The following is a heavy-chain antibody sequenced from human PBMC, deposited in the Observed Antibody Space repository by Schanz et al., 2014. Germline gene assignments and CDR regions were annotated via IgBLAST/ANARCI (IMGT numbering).Heavy chain of an antibody. V-gene: IGHV3-23*01. CDR2: MNESHSTI. J-gene: IGHJ5*02. CDR1: GFSLDIFA. CDR3: ARGRVLES. Sequence: EVHLLESGGGLVEPGGSLRLSCATSGFSLDIFAVSWVRQAPGKGLEWVSAMNESHSTIYYADSVRGRFTISRDNAKNSLFLQMNSLRPEDTAVYYCARGRVLESWGQGALVTVSS. D-gene: IGHD1-1*01.